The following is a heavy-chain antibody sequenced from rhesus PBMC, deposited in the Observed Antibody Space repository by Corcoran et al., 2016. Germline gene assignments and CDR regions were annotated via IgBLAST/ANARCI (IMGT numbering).Heavy chain of an antibody. Sequence: QVILQQWGEGLVKPSETLSLSCDIHGASISGFYYWSWIRQSPGKGLEWIGYIYGYEGTNKSNPSLTNRSTISKDTSKNQFTLRLSSVTAADTAVYYCVRWADVWGRGLLVTVSS. CDR2: IYGYEGTN. J-gene: IGHJ5-2*02. V-gene: IGHV4-73*01. CDR1: GASISGFYY. CDR3: VRWADV.